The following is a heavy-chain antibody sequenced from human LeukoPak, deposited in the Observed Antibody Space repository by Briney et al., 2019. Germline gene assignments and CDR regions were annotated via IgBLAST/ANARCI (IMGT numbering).Heavy chain of an antibody. Sequence: PGGSLRLSCAASGFTFSNAWMSWVRQAPGKGLEWVAFISHDGSNKYYADSVKGRFTISRDNSKNTLFLQMNSLRTKDTAVYYCAPMATNGMDVWGQGTTVIVSS. CDR2: ISHDGSNK. V-gene: IGHV3-30*03. D-gene: IGHD5-24*01. J-gene: IGHJ6*02. CDR3: APMATNGMDV. CDR1: GFTFSNAW.